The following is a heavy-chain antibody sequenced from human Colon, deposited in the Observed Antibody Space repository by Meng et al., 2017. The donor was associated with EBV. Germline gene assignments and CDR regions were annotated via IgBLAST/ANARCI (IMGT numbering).Heavy chain of an antibody. Sequence: ELPDCGPGLGRVSGHLFFLCYVSGGYRRSRSWWSWVRQPQGKVLEWIGEIYHSGSTNYNQSLKSRGTISVDESKNQFSLRLSSVTAADTAVYYCARVGAYCGGDCYHPRWGQGTLVTVSS. CDR3: ARVGAYCGGDCYHPR. CDR1: GGYRRSRSW. CDR2: IYHSGST. J-gene: IGHJ4*02. D-gene: IGHD2-21*02. V-gene: IGHV4-4*02.